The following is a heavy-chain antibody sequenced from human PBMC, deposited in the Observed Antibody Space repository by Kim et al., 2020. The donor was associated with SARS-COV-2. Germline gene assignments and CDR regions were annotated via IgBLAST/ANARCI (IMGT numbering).Heavy chain of an antibody. V-gene: IGHV1-18*01. D-gene: IGHD1-26*01. Sequence: TNYAQKLQGRVTMTTDTSTSTAYMELRSLRSDDTAVYYCANTTRAYGMDVWGQGTTVTVSS. CDR2: T. J-gene: IGHJ6*02. CDR3: ANTTRAYGMDV.